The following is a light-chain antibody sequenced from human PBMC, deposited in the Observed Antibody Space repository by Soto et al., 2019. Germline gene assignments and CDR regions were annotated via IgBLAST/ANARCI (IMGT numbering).Light chain of an antibody. J-gene: IGLJ2*01. Sequence: QSVLTQPPSASGTPGQRVTISCSGSRSNLGSNPVNWYQKVPGTAPTRLIYGNNQPPSGVPDRFSGSKSVTSASLAISGLQSEDESTYYCSAWDDSLHGPVFGGGTKLTVL. CDR1: RSNLGSNP. CDR3: SAWDDSLHGPV. V-gene: IGLV1-44*01. CDR2: GNN.